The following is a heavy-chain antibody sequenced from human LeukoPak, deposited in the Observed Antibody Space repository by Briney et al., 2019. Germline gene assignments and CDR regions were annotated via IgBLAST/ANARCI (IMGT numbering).Heavy chain of an antibody. CDR3: ARTMTTEDLFYFEY. D-gene: IGHD4-17*01. V-gene: IGHV4-59*08. J-gene: IGHJ4*02. CDR2: IYYTGRT. CDR1: GGSISPYF. Sequence: SETLSLTGTVSGGSISPYFWSWIRQPPGKGLEWIGYIYYTGRTSYNPSLKSPVTISLDTSKNQFSLRLSSVTAADTALYYCARTMTTEDLFYFEYWGQGTLVTVSS.